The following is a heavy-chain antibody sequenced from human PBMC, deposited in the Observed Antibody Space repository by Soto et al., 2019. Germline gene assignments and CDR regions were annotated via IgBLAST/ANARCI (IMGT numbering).Heavy chain of an antibody. V-gene: IGHV4-30-4*01. D-gene: IGHD2-21*02. CDR1: GGSISSGDYY. CDR3: ARVLRVTAPYSNWFDP. CDR2: IYYSGST. Sequence: SETLSLTCTVSGGSISSGDYYWSWIRQPPGKGLEWIGYIYYSGSTYYNPSLKSRVTISVDTSKNQFSLKLSSVTAADTAVYYCARVLRVTAPYSNWFDPWGQGTLVTVSS. J-gene: IGHJ5*02.